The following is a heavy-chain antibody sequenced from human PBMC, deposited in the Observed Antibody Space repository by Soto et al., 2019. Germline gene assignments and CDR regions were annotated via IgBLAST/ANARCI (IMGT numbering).Heavy chain of an antibody. Sequence: PGGSLRLSCAASEFTFRSYWMHWVRQSPGKGLVWVSRISGDGSSTNYADSVKGRFTISRDNAKNTVYLQIDSLRAEDTAVYYYARSLPGTYGAFDLWGQGTMVTVSS. CDR2: ISGDGSST. D-gene: IGHD1-7*01. J-gene: IGHJ3*01. V-gene: IGHV3-74*01. CDR1: EFTFRSYW. CDR3: ARSLPGTYGAFDL.